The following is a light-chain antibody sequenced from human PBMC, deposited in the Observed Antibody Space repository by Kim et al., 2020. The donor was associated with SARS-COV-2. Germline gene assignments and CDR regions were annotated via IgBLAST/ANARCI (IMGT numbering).Light chain of an antibody. Sequence: GSPARPARITCSGDKLGEKYTSCDQQKSGQSPVVVIYQNNKRPSGMTERFSGSSSGNTATLTISGTQPMDEADYYCQTWDSTTVIFGGGTQLTVL. CDR1: KLGEKY. CDR3: QTWDSTTVI. J-gene: IGLJ2*01. V-gene: IGLV3-1*01. CDR2: QNN.